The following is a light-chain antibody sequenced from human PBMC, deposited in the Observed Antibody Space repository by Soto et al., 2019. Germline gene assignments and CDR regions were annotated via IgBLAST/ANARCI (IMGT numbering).Light chain of an antibody. Sequence: EIVLTQSPATLSLSPGERATLSCTASQSVSSSLAWYQRKPGQAPRLLIYDASNRATGIPARFSGSGSGTDVTLTISSLEPEDFAVYYCQQRSNWPLTFGGGTEVEIK. CDR1: QSVSSS. V-gene: IGKV3-11*01. CDR3: QQRSNWPLT. CDR2: DAS. J-gene: IGKJ4*01.